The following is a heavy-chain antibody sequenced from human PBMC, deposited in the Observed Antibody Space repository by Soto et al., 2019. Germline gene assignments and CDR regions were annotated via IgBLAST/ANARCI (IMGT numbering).Heavy chain of an antibody. D-gene: IGHD3-10*01. CDR3: APGGTMVRAAKYYYYYGMDV. Sequence: SETLSLTCSVSGGSISSYYWSWSRQPPGKGLEWIGYIYYSGSTNYNPSLKSRVTISVDTSKNQFSLKLSSVTAADTAVYYCAPGGTMVRAAKYYYYYGMDVWGQGTTVSVSS. J-gene: IGHJ6*02. V-gene: IGHV4-59*01. CDR2: IYYSGST. CDR1: GGSISSYY.